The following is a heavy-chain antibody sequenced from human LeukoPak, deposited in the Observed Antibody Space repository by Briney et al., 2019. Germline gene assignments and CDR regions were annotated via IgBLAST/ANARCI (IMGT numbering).Heavy chain of an antibody. J-gene: IGHJ4*02. D-gene: IGHD2-2*01. Sequence: GGSLRLSCAASGFTFSHYAMHWVRQAPGKGLEWVAVIWYEGSHDTYTDWVKGRFPASRDNFKNVLHLQMNSLRVEDTAVYYCAKEGDYCSSSGCHKRGIDYWGQGTLVTVSS. CDR3: AKEGDYCSSSGCHKRGIDY. CDR2: IWYEGSHD. V-gene: IGHV3-33*06. CDR1: GFTFSHYA.